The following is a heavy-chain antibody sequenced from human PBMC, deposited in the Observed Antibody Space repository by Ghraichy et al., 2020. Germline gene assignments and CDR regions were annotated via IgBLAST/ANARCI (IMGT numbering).Heavy chain of an antibody. Sequence: SETLSLTCAVYGGPFNGHYWTWIRQLPGKGLEWIGEINHSGSATYKPSLRGRVTMSVDTSKNQFSLKLNSFTAADTAVYFCARGLRVVVLTDSSSWFDHWGQGTPVTVSS. CDR2: INHSGSA. CDR1: GGPFNGHY. V-gene: IGHV4-34*01. J-gene: IGHJ5*02. D-gene: IGHD2-21*02. CDR3: ARGLRVVVLTDSSSWFDH.